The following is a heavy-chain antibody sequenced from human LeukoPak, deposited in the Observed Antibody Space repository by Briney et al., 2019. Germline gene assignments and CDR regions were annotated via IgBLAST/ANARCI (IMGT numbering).Heavy chain of an antibody. J-gene: IGHJ3*02. CDR2: IIPIFGTA. CDR3: ARPNSSSWYSAFDI. D-gene: IGHD6-13*01. CDR1: GGTFSSYA. Sequence: ASVKVSCKASGGTFSSYAISWVRQAPGQGLEWMGGIIPIFGTANYAQKFQGRVTITADESTSTAYMELSSLRPEDTAVYYCARPNSSSWYSAFDIWGQGTMVTVSS. V-gene: IGHV1-69*13.